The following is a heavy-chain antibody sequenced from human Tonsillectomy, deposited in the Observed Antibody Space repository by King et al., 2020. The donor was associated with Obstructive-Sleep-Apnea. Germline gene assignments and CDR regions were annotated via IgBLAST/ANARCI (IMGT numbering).Heavy chain of an antibody. CDR3: ARPAGDSSAYIDY. D-gene: IGHD3-22*01. CDR2: IYSGDSDT. CDR1: GYSFTSYW. J-gene: IGHJ4*02. V-gene: IGHV5-51*01. Sequence: EVQLVQSGAEVKKPGESLKISCKGSGYSFTSYWIAWVRQVPGKGLEWMGIIYSGDSDTRYSPSFKGQLTISAHKSISTAYLQWSSLKASDTAMYYCARPAGDSSAYIDYWGQGTLVTVSS.